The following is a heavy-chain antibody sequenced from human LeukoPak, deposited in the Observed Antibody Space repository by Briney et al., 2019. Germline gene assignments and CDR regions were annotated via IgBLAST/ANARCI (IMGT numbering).Heavy chain of an antibody. CDR3: ARHNLARWFDP. CDR2: IIPIFGTA. Sequence: GSSVKVSCKASGGTFSSYAISWVRQAPGQGLEWMGGIIPIFGTANYAQKLQGRVTMTTDTSTSTAYMELRSLRSDDTAVYYCARHNLARWFDPWGQGTLVTVSS. CDR1: GGTFSSYA. D-gene: IGHD5-24*01. V-gene: IGHV1-69*05. J-gene: IGHJ5*02.